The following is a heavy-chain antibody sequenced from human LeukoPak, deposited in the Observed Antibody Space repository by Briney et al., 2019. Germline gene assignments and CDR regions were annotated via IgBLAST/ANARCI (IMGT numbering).Heavy chain of an antibody. J-gene: IGHJ4*02. Sequence: SETLSLTCTVSGYSISSGYYWGWIRQPPGKGLEWIGSIYHSGSTYYNPSLKSRVTISVDTSKNQFSLKLSSVTAADTAVYYCARIPSGVYFDWLQSYFDYRGQGTLVTVSP. D-gene: IGHD3-9*01. CDR1: GYSISSGYY. CDR2: IYHSGST. CDR3: ARIPSGVYFDWLQSYFDY. V-gene: IGHV4-38-2*02.